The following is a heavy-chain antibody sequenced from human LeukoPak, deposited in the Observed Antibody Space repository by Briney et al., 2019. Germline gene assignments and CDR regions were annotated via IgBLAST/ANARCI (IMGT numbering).Heavy chain of an antibody. D-gene: IGHD1-26*01. V-gene: IGHV4-39*01. Sequence: SETLSLTCNVSGGSISNSPYYWGWIRQPPGKGLEWIGSMHYSGTTYHNPSLRSRVTISVDTSKNQFSLRLISVTAADTAVYYCASRSCPTAEYAFLGAFWGQGILVTVSS. CDR3: ASRSCPTAEYAFLGAF. CDR2: MHYSGTT. J-gene: IGHJ4*02. CDR1: GGSISNSPYY.